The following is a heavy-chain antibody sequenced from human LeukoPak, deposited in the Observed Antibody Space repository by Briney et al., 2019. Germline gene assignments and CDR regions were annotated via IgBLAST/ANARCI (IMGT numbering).Heavy chain of an antibody. CDR2: IYYSGST. Sequence: SETLSLTCTVSGGSISSSSYYWGWIRQPPGKGLEWIGSIYYSGSTNYNPSLESRVTISLDTSKNHFSLKLSSVTAADTGVYYCATTGRRTTVTTFGRYNYMDVWGKGTTVIISS. CDR3: ATTGRRTTVTTFGRYNYMDV. V-gene: IGHV4-39*02. D-gene: IGHD4-17*01. CDR1: GGSISSSSYY. J-gene: IGHJ6*03.